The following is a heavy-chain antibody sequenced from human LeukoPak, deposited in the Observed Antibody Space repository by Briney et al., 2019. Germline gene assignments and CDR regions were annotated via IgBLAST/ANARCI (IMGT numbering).Heavy chain of an antibody. Sequence: PGGSLRLSCAASGFTFSIYAMTWVRQAPGKGLEWVSYISSSGSHTNYAGSVTGRFTISRNNAKKSLHLQMNSLRAEDTAVYYCARHPDGSLSLDYWGQGTLVTVSS. D-gene: IGHD1-26*01. V-gene: IGHV3-11*03. CDR1: GFTFSIYA. CDR3: ARHPDGSLSLDY. CDR2: ISSSGSHT. J-gene: IGHJ4*02.